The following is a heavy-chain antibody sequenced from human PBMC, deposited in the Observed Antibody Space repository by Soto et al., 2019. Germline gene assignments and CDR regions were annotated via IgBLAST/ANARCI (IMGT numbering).Heavy chain of an antibody. D-gene: IGHD5-18*01. CDR3: ARDQGYNYAAYVS. CDR1: GGSLISDDYY. J-gene: IGHJ5*02. V-gene: IGHV4-30-4*01. CDR2: FYHSGST. Sequence: PSETLSLTCTVSGGSLISDDYYWSWIRQPPGKGLEWLGSFYHSGSTYSTPSLTSRIAISVDTSTNEFSLKVSSMTAADTAVYYCARDQGYNYAAYVSWGKGTLVPVSS.